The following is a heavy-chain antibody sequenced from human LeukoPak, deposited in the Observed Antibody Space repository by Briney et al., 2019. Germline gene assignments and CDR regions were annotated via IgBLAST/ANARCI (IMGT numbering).Heavy chain of an antibody. Sequence: PGGSLRLSCAASGLTFSSYAMSWVRQAPGKGLEWVSVISGSGDNTYYADSVKGRFTISRDNSKNTLYLQMNSLRAEDMAVYYCAKDSSASCYSPLDYWGQGTLVTVSS. CDR3: AKDSSASCYSPLDY. CDR1: GLTFSSYA. V-gene: IGHV3-23*01. J-gene: IGHJ4*02. CDR2: ISGSGDNT. D-gene: IGHD2-15*01.